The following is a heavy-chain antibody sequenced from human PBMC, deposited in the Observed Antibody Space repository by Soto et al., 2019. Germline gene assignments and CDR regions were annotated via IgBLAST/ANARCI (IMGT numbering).Heavy chain of an antibody. Sequence: SVKVSCKASGYTFTTYYIHWLRQAPGQGLEWMGGIMPVFRTPDYAQKFQGRVTITADESTTTAYMELSGLRSEDTAVYYCSRDKDRLQLGGNYYYIMDVWGQGTTVTVSS. CDR1: GYTFTTYY. D-gene: IGHD4-4*01. CDR2: IMPVFRTP. V-gene: IGHV1-69*13. CDR3: SRDKDRLQLGGNYYYIMDV. J-gene: IGHJ6*02.